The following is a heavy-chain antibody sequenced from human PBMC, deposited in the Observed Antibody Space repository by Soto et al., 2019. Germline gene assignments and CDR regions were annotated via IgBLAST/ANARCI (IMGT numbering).Heavy chain of an antibody. Sequence: EVQLLESGGGLVQPGGSLRLSCVGSGFPFSTYTINWVRQTPGKGPEWVSGLYDDATKTHYADSVSGRFTISRDNTRNIVYLQMYCLRAEDTAIYYCVKDLTPDGLREFDYWGQGTPVTVSS. V-gene: IGHV3-23*01. CDR1: GFPFSTYT. CDR2: LYDDATKT. D-gene: IGHD4-17*01. J-gene: IGHJ4*02. CDR3: VKDLTPDGLREFDY.